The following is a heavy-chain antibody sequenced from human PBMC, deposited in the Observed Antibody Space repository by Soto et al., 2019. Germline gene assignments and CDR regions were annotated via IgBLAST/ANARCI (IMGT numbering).Heavy chain of an antibody. CDR2: IYYSGST. CDR1: GGSISSSSYY. D-gene: IGHD5-18*01. V-gene: IGHV4-39*01. J-gene: IGHJ4*02. CDR3: ARLDVDTAMAGFDY. Sequence: PSETLSLTCTVSGGSISSSSYYWGWIRQPPGKGLEWIGSIYYSGSTYYNPSLKSRVTISVDTSKNQFSLKLSSVTAADTAVYYCARLDVDTAMAGFDYWGQGTLVTVSS.